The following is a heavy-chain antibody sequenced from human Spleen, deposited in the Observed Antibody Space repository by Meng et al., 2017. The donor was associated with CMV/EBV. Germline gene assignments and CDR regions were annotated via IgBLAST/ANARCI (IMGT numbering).Heavy chain of an antibody. CDR2: MNPNSGGT. CDR3: ARGGQAYCGGDCYSGWFDP. Sequence: FTGYNMHRVRQAPGQRREWMGWMNPNSGGTNYAQKFQGRVTMTRDTSISTAYMELSRLRSDDTAVYYCARGGQAYCGGDCYSGWFDPWGQGTLVTVSS. V-gene: IGHV1-2*02. D-gene: IGHD2-21*01. CDR1: FTGYN. J-gene: IGHJ5*02.